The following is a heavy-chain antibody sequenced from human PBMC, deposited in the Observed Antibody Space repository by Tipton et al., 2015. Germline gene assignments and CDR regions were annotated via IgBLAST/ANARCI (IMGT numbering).Heavy chain of an antibody. J-gene: IGHJ3*01. CDR3: ASGGSALDL. D-gene: IGHD6-25*01. CDR2: IWHDGSKT. V-gene: IGHV3-33*08. CDR1: GFTFSTYG. Sequence: SLRLSCAAPGFTFSTYGMQWVRHAPGKGLEWVSVIWHDGSKTYYADNVKGRFTISRDNSNHTLFLHMSSLRVEDTGVYYCASGGSALDLWGQGTMVTVSS.